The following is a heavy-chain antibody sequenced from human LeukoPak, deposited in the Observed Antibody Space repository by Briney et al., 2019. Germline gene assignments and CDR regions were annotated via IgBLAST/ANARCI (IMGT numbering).Heavy chain of an antibody. V-gene: IGHV1-69*05. D-gene: IGHD6-6*01. CDR2: IIPIFGTA. Sequence: SVKVSCKASGGTFSSYAISWVRQAPGQGLEWMGGIIPIFGTANYAQKFQGRVTITTDESTSTAYMELSSLRSEDTAVYYCARGNSSSSDYYYYMDVWGKGTTVTVSS. CDR3: ARGNSSSSDYYYYMDV. J-gene: IGHJ6*03. CDR1: GGTFSSYA.